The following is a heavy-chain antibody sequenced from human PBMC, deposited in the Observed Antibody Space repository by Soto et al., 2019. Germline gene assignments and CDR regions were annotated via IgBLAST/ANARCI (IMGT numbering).Heavy chain of an antibody. D-gene: IGHD5-12*01. CDR3: ARLTRGVYDLDRLWEKFDY. CDR1: GFSLSSIGMG. Sequence: KESGLTLVKPTETLTLTCTFSGFSLSSIGMGVGWIRQPPGKALEWLALIYWDDDKRYSPSLSSRLTITKDPSKNQVDLTMTNMDPVDTATYDCARLTRGVYDLDRLWEKFDYWGQGTLVTVSS. CDR2: IYWDDDK. V-gene: IGHV2-5*02. J-gene: IGHJ4*02.